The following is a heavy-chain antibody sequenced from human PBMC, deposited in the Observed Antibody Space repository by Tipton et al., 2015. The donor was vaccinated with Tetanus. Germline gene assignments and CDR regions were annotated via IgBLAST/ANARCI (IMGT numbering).Heavy chain of an antibody. CDR3: ARDQARGARGWNYFDY. Sequence: TLSLTCTVSGGPISSGGYYWSWIRQHPGKGLEWIGDIYYSGSTYYNPSLKSRVTLSVDTSKNQFSLKLNSVPAADTAVYYCARDQARGARGWNYFDYWGQGTLVTVSS. CDR2: IYYSGST. J-gene: IGHJ4*02. V-gene: IGHV4-31*03. CDR1: GGPISSGGYY. D-gene: IGHD1-26*01.